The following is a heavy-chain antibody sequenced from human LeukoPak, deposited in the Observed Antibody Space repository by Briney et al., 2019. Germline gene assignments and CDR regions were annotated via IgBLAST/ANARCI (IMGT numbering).Heavy chain of an antibody. CDR2: IIPIFGTA. D-gene: IGHD6-6*01. V-gene: IGHV1-69*13. J-gene: IGHJ4*02. CDR3: ARGVGSSSFDFDY. Sequence: ASVTVSCKASGGTFSSYAISWVRQAPGQGLEWMGGIIPIFGTANYAQKFQGRVTITADESTSTAYMELSSLRSEDTAVYYCARGVGSSSFDFDYWGQGTLVTVSS. CDR1: GGTFSSYA.